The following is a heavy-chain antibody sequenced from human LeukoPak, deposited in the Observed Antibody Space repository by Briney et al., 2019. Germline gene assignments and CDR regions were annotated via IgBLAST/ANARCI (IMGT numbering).Heavy chain of an antibody. CDR1: GFTFSSYW. J-gene: IGHJ3*02. CDR3: ARTYYYDSSGYSLSHDAFDI. Sequence: PGGSLRLSCAASGFTFSSYWMSWVRQAPGKGLEWVANIKQDGSEKYYVDSVKGRFTISRDNAKNSLYLQMNSLRAEDTAVYYCARTYYYDSSGYSLSHDAFDIWGQGTMVTVSS. CDR2: IKQDGSEK. V-gene: IGHV3-7*01. D-gene: IGHD3-22*01.